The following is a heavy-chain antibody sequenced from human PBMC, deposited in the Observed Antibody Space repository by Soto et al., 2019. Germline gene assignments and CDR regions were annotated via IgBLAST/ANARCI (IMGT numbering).Heavy chain of an antibody. J-gene: IGHJ4*02. V-gene: IGHV1-69*01. D-gene: IGHD3-22*01. CDR2: IIPVFQTA. CDR3: ARGGSGYTWFNEF. CDR1: GGLFSSYP. Sequence: QEQLVQSGAEVKKPGSSVKVSCKASGGLFSSYPISWVRQVPGQGLEWMGGIIPVFQTAYYTQRFQGRVTITADECTNRAYMGLGSLRSEVTAIYYCARGGSGYTWFNEFWGQGTLVTVSS.